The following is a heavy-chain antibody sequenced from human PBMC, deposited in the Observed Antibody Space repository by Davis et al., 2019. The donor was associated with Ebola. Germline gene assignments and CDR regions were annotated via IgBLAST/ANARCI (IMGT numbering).Heavy chain of an antibody. CDR2: ISSSSSTI. D-gene: IGHD2-2*01. J-gene: IGHJ6*02. V-gene: IGHV3-48*01. CDR3: AREGVGYCSSTSCYYYGMDV. Sequence: GGSLRLSCAASGFTFSSYSMNWVRQAPGKGLEWVSYISSSSSTIYYADSVKGRFTISRENAKNSLYLQMNSLRAEDTAVYYCAREGVGYCSSTSCYYYGMDVWGQGTTVTVSS. CDR1: GFTFSSYS.